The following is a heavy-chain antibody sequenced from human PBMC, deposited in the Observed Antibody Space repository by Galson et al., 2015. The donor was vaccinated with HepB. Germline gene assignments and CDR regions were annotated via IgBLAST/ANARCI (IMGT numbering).Heavy chain of an antibody. V-gene: IGHV4-59*01. CDR1: GGSISSYY. J-gene: IGHJ5*02. D-gene: IGHD1-26*01. CDR2: FYYSGST. CDR3: ARDPEVGATPRGWFDP. Sequence: SETLSLTCTVSGGSISSYYWSWIRQPPGKGLEWIGYFYYSGSTNYNPSLKSRVTISVDTSKNQFSLKLSSVTAADTAVYYCARDPEVGATPRGWFDPWGQGTLVTVSS.